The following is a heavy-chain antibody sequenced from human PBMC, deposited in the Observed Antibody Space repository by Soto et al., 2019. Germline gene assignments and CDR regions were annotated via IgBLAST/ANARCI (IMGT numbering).Heavy chain of an antibody. D-gene: IGHD3-3*01. V-gene: IGHV4-59*01. CDR1: GGSISSYY. Sequence: SETLSLTCTVSGGSISSYYCGWIRQPPGKGLEWIGYIYYSGSTNYNPSLKSRVTISVDTSKNQFSLKLSSVTAADTAVYYCASYFYDFWSGGFDYWGQGTLVTVSS. CDR2: IYYSGST. J-gene: IGHJ4*02. CDR3: ASYFYDFWSGGFDY.